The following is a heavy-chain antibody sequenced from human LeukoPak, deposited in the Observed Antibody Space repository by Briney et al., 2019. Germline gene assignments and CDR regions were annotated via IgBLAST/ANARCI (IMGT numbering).Heavy chain of an antibody. Sequence: SETLSLTCTVSGGSISSYCWSWIRQPPWKGLEWIGYIYYSGSTNYNPSLKSRVTISVDTSKNQFSLKLSSVTAADTAVYYCARDLEIAAAGPYYYYMDVWGKGTTVTVSS. CDR2: IYYSGST. CDR1: GGSISSYC. J-gene: IGHJ6*03. D-gene: IGHD6-13*01. V-gene: IGHV4-59*01. CDR3: ARDLEIAAAGPYYYYMDV.